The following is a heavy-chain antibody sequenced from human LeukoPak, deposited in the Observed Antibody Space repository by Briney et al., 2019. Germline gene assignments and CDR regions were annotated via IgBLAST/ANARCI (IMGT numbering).Heavy chain of an antibody. J-gene: IGHJ3*02. CDR2: IGSKTHTYAT. V-gene: IGHV3-73*01. D-gene: IGHD3-22*01. CDR3: TRHGGRDYYDSSEDAFDI. CDR1: GFTFSGSA. Sequence: GGSLRLSCAASGFTFSGSAMHWVRQASGKGLEWVGRIGSKTHTYATAYAASVKGRFTISRDDSKNTAYLQMNSLKTEDTAVYYCTRHGGRDYYDSSEDAFDIWGQGTMVTVSS.